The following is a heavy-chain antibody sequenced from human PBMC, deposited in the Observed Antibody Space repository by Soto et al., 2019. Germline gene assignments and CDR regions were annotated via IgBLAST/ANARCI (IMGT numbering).Heavy chain of an antibody. CDR1: GVPISTYY. Sequence: SETLSLTCAVSGVPISTYYWSWIRQPPGKGLEWIGYNYHSGTTNYNPSLKSRVTISVDNSKNQFSLRLTSVTAADTAIYYCVRETYIGYGHAIDYWGQGTLVTVPS. J-gene: IGHJ4*02. CDR3: VRETYIGYGHAIDY. D-gene: IGHD5-18*01. V-gene: IGHV4-59*01. CDR2: NYHSGTT.